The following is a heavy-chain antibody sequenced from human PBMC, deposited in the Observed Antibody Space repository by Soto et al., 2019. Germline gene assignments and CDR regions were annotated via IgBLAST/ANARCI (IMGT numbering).Heavy chain of an antibody. Sequence: SETLSLTCTVSGGSISSYYWSWIRQPAGKGLEWIGRIYTSGSTNYNPSLKSRVTMSVDTSKNQFPLKLSSVTAADTAVYYCARDTSYNWNYWFDPWGQGTLVTVSS. CDR3: ARDTSYNWNYWFDP. V-gene: IGHV4-4*07. CDR1: GGSISSYY. CDR2: IYTSGST. J-gene: IGHJ5*02. D-gene: IGHD1-7*01.